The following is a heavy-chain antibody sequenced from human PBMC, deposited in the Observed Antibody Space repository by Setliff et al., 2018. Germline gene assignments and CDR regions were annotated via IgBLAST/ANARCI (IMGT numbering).Heavy chain of an antibody. V-gene: IGHV4-4*07. CDR2: IYTSGST. CDR1: SGSMRNYY. D-gene: IGHD2-2*01. Sequence: SETLSLTCSVSSGSMRNYYWIWIRQPAGEGLEWIGRIYTSGSTNYNPSLKRRVTISLEMSKNQFSLTLSSVTAADTAVYYCARARPATIAGVVPGVADFGIDVWAKGPRSPSP. J-gene: IGHJ6*02. CDR3: ARARPATIAGVVPGVADFGIDV.